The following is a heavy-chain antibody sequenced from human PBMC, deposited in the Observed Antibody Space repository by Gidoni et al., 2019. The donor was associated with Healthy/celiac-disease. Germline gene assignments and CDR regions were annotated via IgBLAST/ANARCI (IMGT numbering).Heavy chain of an antibody. Sequence: QVQLVQSGAEVKKPGASVKVSCKESGYTFTSYYMHWVRQAPGQGLEWMGIINPSGGSTSYPQKFQGRVTMTRDTSTSTVYMELSSLRSEDTAVYYCARDQGGNYDSSGYYTYLGQGTLVTVSS. CDR2: INPSGGST. CDR3: ARDQGGNYDSSGYYTY. J-gene: IGHJ4*02. V-gene: IGHV1-46*01. CDR1: GYTFTSYY. D-gene: IGHD3-22*01.